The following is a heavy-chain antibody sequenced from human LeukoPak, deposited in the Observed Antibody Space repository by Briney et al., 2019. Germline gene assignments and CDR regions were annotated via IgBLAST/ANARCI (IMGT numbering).Heavy chain of an antibody. CDR2: VHYSGST. V-gene: IGHV4-31*03. CDR1: GGSISNGAYY. D-gene: IGHD3-22*01. Sequence: SQTLSLTCTVSGGSISNGAYYWGWIRQLPGKGLEWIGFVHYSGSTNYNPSLKSRVTISVDTSKNQFSLKLSSVTAADTAVYYCASGHDRIVGLTVWGQGTLVTVSS. J-gene: IGHJ4*02. CDR3: ASGHDRIVGLTV.